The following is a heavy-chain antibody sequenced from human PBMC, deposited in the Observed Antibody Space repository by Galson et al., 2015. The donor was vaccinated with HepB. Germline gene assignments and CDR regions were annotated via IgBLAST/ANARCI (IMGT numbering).Heavy chain of an antibody. CDR3: TKTGDYYGSEISY. V-gene: IGHV3-73*01. CDR2: IRSNSNAYAT. J-gene: IGHJ4*02. D-gene: IGHD3-10*01. Sequence: SLRLSCAASGFTFSASAMHWVRQASGKGLEWVGRIRSNSNAYATAYAASVKGRFTISRDDSKNTAYLQMNSLKTEDTAVYYCTKTGDYYGSEISYWGQGTLVTVSS. CDR1: GFTFSASA.